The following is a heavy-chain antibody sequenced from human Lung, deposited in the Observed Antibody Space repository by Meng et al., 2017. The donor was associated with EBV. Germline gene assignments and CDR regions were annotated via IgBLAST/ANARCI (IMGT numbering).Heavy chain of an antibody. CDR1: GYTLTSYA. Sequence: VQLGQSEAEVKKPGASVKVSCKASGYTLTSYAMHWVRQAPGQRLEWMGWINAGNGNTKYSQRFQGRVTITRDTSASTAYMELSSLRSEDTTVYYCARAGYDSSGYYPQPFDYWGQGTLVTVSS. CDR3: ARAGYDSSGYYPQPFDY. V-gene: IGHV1-3*01. J-gene: IGHJ4*02. CDR2: INAGNGNT. D-gene: IGHD3-22*01.